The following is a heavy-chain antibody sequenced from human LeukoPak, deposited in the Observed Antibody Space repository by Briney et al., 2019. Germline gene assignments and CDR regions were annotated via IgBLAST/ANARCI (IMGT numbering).Heavy chain of an antibody. CDR1: GFTFSSYA. D-gene: IGHD6-13*01. CDR2: IRGSGGST. CDR3: AKGMSSSWFHPFDI. Sequence: GGSLRLSCAASGFTFSSYAISWVRQAPGKGLVWVSAIRGSGGSTDYADSVKGRFTISRDNSKNTLYLQMNSLSAEDTAVYYCAKGMSSSWFHPFDIWGQGTMVTVSS. J-gene: IGHJ3*02. V-gene: IGHV3-23*01.